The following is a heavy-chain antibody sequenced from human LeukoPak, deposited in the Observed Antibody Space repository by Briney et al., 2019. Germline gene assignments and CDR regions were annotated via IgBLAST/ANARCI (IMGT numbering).Heavy chain of an antibody. J-gene: IGHJ5*02. D-gene: IGHD3-3*01. CDR3: ARRRVTIFGVVTVDNWFDP. CDR1: GFTFSSYW. CDR2: IKQDGSEK. V-gene: IGHV3-7*01. Sequence: PGGSLRLSCAASGFTFSSYWMSWVRQAPGKGLEWVANIKQDGSEKYYVDSVKGRFTISRDNAKNSLYLQMNSLRAEDTAVYYCARRRVTIFGVVTVDNWFDPWGQGTLVTVSS.